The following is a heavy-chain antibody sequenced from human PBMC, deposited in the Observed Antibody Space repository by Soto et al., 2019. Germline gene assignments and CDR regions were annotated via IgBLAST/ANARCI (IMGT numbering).Heavy chain of an antibody. CDR1: GGSISSGDYY. J-gene: IGHJ6*02. V-gene: IGHV4-30-4*01. CDR2: IYFSGST. D-gene: IGHD3-10*01. CDR3: ASGGDYYYYAMDV. Sequence: SETLSLTCTVSGGSISSGDYYWSWIRQPPGKGLEWIGYIYFSGSTYYNPSLKSRVTISVDTSKNQFSLKLNSVTAADTAVYYCASGGDYYYYAMDVWGQGTTVT.